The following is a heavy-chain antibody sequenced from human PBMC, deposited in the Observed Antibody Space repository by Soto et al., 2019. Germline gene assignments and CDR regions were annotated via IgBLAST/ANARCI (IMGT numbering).Heavy chain of an antibody. CDR1: GFTLSSYG. D-gene: IGHD5-12*01. CDR2: IWYDGSNK. CDR3: ARDGSYYYGMDV. J-gene: IGHJ6*02. V-gene: IGHV3-33*01. Sequence: QVHLVESGGGVVQPGRSLRLTCAASGFTLSSYGMHWVRQAPGKGLEWVAVIWYDGSNKYYADSVKGRFTISRDNSKNTLYLQMNSLRAEDTAVYYCARDGSYYYGMDVWGQGTTVTVSS.